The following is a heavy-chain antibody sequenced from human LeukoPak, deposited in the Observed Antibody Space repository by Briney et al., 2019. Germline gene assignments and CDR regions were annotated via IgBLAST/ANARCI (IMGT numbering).Heavy chain of an antibody. D-gene: IGHD3-22*01. CDR2: ISSSGRSI. CDR1: GFTLSDYS. J-gene: IGHJ4*02. V-gene: IGHV3-48*01. Sequence: GGSLRLSCAVSGFTLSDYSMNWVRQAPGKGLEWISYISSSGRSIYYADSVKGRFTISRDNAKKSLWLQMNNLRAEDTAVYYCARERDISGYTPDFWGQGTLVTVSS. CDR3: ARERDISGYTPDF.